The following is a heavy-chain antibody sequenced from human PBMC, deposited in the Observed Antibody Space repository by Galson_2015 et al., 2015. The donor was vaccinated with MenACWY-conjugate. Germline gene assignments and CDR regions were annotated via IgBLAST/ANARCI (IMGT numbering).Heavy chain of an antibody. J-gene: IGHJ6*04. CDR1: GFTFSNYD. Sequence: SLRLSCAASGFTFSNYDMHWVREERGKGLEWVSGISTGGDTYYSGSVKGRFTISRKNAKNSLYLQMDSLRPGDTAIYYCVRGFLSRDKWNGLGPDVWGKGTTVIVSS. D-gene: IGHD1-20*01. CDR3: VRGFLSRDKWNGLGPDV. V-gene: IGHV3-13*01. CDR2: ISTGGDT.